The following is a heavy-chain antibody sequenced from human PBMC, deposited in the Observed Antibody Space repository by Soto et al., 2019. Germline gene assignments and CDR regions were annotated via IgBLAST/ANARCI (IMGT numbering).Heavy chain of an antibody. CDR1: GFTFSSYA. Sequence: GGSLRLSCAASGFTFSSYAMHWVRQAPGKGLEWVAVISYDGSNKYYADSVKGRFTISRDNSKNTLYLQMNSLRAEDTAVYYCARDRPRLDTDFWSGFPDYWGQGTLVTVSS. V-gene: IGHV3-30-3*01. J-gene: IGHJ4*02. CDR2: ISYDGSNK. CDR3: ARDRPRLDTDFWSGFPDY. D-gene: IGHD3-3*01.